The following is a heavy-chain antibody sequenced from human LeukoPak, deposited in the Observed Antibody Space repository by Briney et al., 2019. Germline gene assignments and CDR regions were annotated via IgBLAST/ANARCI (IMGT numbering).Heavy chain of an antibody. Sequence: VASVKVFCKASGGTFSSSTISWVRQAPGQGLEWMGGITPIFGTPNYAQKFQGRVTITAVESMSTAYMELSSLRSEDTAVYYCARGWLAETTVVTPYNYWGQGTLVTVSS. J-gene: IGHJ4*02. V-gene: IGHV1-69*13. CDR1: GGTFSSST. CDR3: ARGWLAETTVVTPYNY. D-gene: IGHD2-21*02. CDR2: ITPIFGTP.